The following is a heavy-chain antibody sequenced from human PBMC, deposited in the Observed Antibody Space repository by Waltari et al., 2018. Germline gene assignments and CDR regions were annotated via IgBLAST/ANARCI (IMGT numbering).Heavy chain of an antibody. D-gene: IGHD2-2*01. Sequence: QVQLQESGPGLVKPSDTLSLTCTVSGVSISGPYWSWIRQSPEKGLEWIAYIYDSGTTNYNPSLRSRVTISRDTSRNRVSLNLSSVTAADTAVYYCARLARAIVPAVTYYYSDLWGRGTLVTVSS. J-gene: IGHJ2*01. CDR1: GVSISGPY. V-gene: IGHV4-59*08. CDR2: IYDSGTT. CDR3: ARLARAIVPAVTYYYSDL.